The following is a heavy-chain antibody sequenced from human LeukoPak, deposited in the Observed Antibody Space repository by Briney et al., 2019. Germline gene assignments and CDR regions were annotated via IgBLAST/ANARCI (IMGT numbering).Heavy chain of an antibody. D-gene: IGHD3-10*01. Sequence: GGSLRLSCAASGFSFKSYPMHWVRQAPGKGLEWVGVISNDGNNKYYADSVKGRFTISRDNSNNTLSLQMNGLRVEDTAVYYCARPDDSESFYRANHYWGRGTLVTVS. CDR2: ISNDGNNK. V-gene: IGHV3-30*04. CDR3: ARPDDSESFYRANHY. J-gene: IGHJ4*02. CDR1: GFSFKSYP.